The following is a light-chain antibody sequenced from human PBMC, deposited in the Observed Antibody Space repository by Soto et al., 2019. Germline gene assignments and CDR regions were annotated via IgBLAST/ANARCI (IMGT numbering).Light chain of an antibody. V-gene: IGKV3-20*01. CDR3: QHYATSPPFT. CDR1: QSVSSSY. J-gene: IGKJ3*01. CDR2: GAS. Sequence: EIVLTQSPGTLSLSPGERATLSCRASQSVSSSYLGWYKQIPGQAPRLLTYGASSRATGIPDRFSGSGSGTDFTLTISRLEPEDFAVYYCQHYATSPPFTFGPGTKVDIK.